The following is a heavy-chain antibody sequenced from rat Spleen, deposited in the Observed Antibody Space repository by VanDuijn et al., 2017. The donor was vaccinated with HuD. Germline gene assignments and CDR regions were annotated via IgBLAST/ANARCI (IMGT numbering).Heavy chain of an antibody. J-gene: IGHJ3*01. Sequence: EVQLVESGGGLVQPGRSLKLSCAASGFTFSDYTMAWVRQAPKKGLEWVAAISYDGNNTYYRDSVKVRFTISRDKAKSTLYLKMDSLRSEDTATYYCARPSFGYPFAYWGQGTLVTVSS. CDR2: ISYDGNNT. CDR3: ARPSFGYPFAY. D-gene: IGHD1-7*01. CDR1: GFTFSDYT. V-gene: IGHV5-7*01.